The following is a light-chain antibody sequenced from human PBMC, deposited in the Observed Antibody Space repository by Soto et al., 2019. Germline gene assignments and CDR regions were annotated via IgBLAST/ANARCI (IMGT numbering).Light chain of an antibody. Sequence: DVHMTQSPSSLSASVGYRFTITCRASQDINIYLAWFQQKPGKAPKSLIFGASSLQSGVPTNFSGSGSGTDFTLTISSLQPEDSETYYCQQYITHPYTFGQGTKVDIK. V-gene: IGKV1-16*02. J-gene: IGKJ2*01. CDR2: GAS. CDR3: QQYITHPYT. CDR1: QDINIY.